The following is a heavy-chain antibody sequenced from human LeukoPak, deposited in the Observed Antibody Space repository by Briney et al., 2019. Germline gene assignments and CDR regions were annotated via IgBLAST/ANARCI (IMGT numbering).Heavy chain of an antibody. CDR2: INHSGST. CDR3: ARDPESFLVVTDDAFDI. Sequence: SETLSLTCAVYGGSFSGYYWSWIRQPPGKGLEWVGEINHSGSTNYNPSLKSRVTISVDTSKNQFSLKLSSVTAADTAVYYCARDPESFLVVTDDAFDIWGQGTMVTVSS. CDR1: GGSFSGYY. D-gene: IGHD3-22*01. J-gene: IGHJ3*02. V-gene: IGHV4-34*01.